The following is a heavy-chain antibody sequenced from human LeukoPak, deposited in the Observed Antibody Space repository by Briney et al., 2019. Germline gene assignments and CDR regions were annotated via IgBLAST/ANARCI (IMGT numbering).Heavy chain of an antibody. CDR1: GGSFSGQY. Sequence: SETLSLTCAVYGGSFSGQYWSWTRQPPGKGLEWIGEINHSGSTNYNPSLKSRVTISVDTSKNQFSLKLSSVTAADTAVYYCAREYTAMALYYFDYWGQGTLVTVSS. CDR3: AREYTAMALYYFDY. D-gene: IGHD5-18*01. V-gene: IGHV4-34*01. J-gene: IGHJ4*02. CDR2: INHSGST.